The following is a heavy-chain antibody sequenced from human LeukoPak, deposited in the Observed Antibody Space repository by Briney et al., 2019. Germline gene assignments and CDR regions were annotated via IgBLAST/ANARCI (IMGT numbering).Heavy chain of an antibody. Sequence: PGESLKISCKGSGYSLNIYWIGWVRQMPGIGLEWMGVIHPGDTDIRYSPSSQGQVTISADKSINTAYLQWSSLKASDTAMYYCARQDGDGQFYFDYWGQGTLVTVSS. CDR2: IHPGDTDI. D-gene: IGHD5-24*01. CDR3: ARQDGDGQFYFDY. CDR1: GYSLNIYW. J-gene: IGHJ4*02. V-gene: IGHV5-51*01.